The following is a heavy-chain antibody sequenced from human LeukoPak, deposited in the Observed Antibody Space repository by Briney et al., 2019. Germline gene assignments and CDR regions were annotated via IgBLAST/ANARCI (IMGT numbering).Heavy chain of an antibody. CDR3: AKDRGRWLQSA. CDR1: GFTFSSYR. D-gene: IGHD5-24*01. CDR2: ISSSSSYI. Sequence: GGSLRLSCAASGFTFSSYRMNWVRQAPGKGLEWVSSISSSSSYIYYADSVKGRFTISRDNSKNTLYLQMNSLRAEDTAVYYCAKDRGRWLQSAWGQGTLVTVSS. V-gene: IGHV3-21*04. J-gene: IGHJ5*02.